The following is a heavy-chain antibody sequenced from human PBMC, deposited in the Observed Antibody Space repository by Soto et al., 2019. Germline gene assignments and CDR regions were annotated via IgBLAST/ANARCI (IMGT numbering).Heavy chain of an antibody. J-gene: IGHJ4*02. Sequence: GGSLRLSCAASGFTFSSYAMSWVRQAPGKGLEWVSAISGSGGSTYYADSVKGRFTISRDNSKNTLYLQMNSLRAEDTAVYYCAKDQNVAGRLYFDFWGQGTLSPSPQ. CDR1: GFTFSSYA. D-gene: IGHD6-19*01. V-gene: IGHV3-23*01. CDR3: AKDQNVAGRLYFDF. CDR2: ISGSGGST.